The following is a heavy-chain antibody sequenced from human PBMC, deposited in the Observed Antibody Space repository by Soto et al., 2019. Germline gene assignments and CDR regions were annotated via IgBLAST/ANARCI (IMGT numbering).Heavy chain of an antibody. CDR2: ISVSSSTI. CDR1: GFTFSKYA. D-gene: IGHD3-22*01. J-gene: IGHJ4*02. CDR3: ARPVGSSGYSHGFPFDY. V-gene: IGHV3-48*01. Sequence: EVQLVESGGGLVQPGGSLRLSCAASGFTFSKYAMNWVRQAPGKGLEWVSYISVSSSTIFYADSVKGRFTISRDNAKNSLYLQMNSLRAEDTAVYYCARPVGSSGYSHGFPFDYWGQGTLITVSS.